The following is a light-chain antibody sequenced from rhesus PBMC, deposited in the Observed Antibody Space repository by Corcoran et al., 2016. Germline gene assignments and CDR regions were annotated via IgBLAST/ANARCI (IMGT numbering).Light chain of an antibody. CDR1: QSVGSN. CDR2: DAS. J-gene: IGKJ1*01. Sequence: ETVVTQSPATLSLSPGERATLSCRASQSVGSNLAWYQQKPGQAPNLLSYDASSRANGSPDRFSGSGSGTEFTLTISSLEPGDVGVYYCLQYNDRRTFGQGTKVEIK. V-gene: IGKV3-24*04. CDR3: LQYNDRRT.